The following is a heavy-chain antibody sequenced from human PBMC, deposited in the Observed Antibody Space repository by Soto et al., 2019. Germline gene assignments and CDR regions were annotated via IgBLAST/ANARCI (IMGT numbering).Heavy chain of an antibody. CDR3: AKDVFSSGWYVRWFDP. CDR2: ISGSGGST. Sequence: GGSLRLSCAASGFTFSSYAMSWVRQAPGKGLEWVSAISGSGGSTYYADSVKGRFTISRDNSKNTLYLQMNSLRAEDTAVYYCAKDVFSSGWYVRWFDPWGQGALVTVSS. V-gene: IGHV3-23*01. D-gene: IGHD6-19*01. J-gene: IGHJ5*02. CDR1: GFTFSSYA.